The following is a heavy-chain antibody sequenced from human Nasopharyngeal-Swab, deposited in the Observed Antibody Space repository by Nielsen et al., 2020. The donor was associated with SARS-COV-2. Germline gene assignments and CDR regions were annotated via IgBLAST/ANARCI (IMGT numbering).Heavy chain of an antibody. D-gene: IGHD4-23*01. Sequence: ASVKVSCKASGYTFTSYGISWVRQAPGQGLEWMGWISAYNGNTNYAQKLQGRVTMTTDTSTSTAYMELRSLRSDDTAMYYCARVDYGGNFGQNGFGVDDYWGQGTLVTVSS. CDR1: GYTFTSYG. V-gene: IGHV1-18*01. CDR3: ARVDYGGNFGQNGFGVDDY. J-gene: IGHJ4*02. CDR2: ISAYNGNT.